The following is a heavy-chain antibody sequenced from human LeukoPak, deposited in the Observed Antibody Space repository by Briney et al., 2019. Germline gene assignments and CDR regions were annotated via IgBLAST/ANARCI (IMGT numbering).Heavy chain of an antibody. CDR1: GDSVSSNSAA. CDR2: TYYRSKWYN. V-gene: IGHV6-1*01. CDR3: ARVREFWHSGSAWYGNLES. Sequence: SQTLSLTCAISGDSVSSNSAAWNWIRQSPSRGLEWLGRTYYRSKWYNDYAISVKSRITINPDTSKNQFSLQLNSVTPEDTAVYYCARVREFWHSGSAWYGNLESWGQGTLVTVSS. D-gene: IGHD6-19*01. J-gene: IGHJ4*02.